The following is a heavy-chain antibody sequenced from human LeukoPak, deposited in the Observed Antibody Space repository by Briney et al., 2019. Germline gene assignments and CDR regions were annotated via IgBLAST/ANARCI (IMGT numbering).Heavy chain of an antibody. CDR2: IYHSGST. CDR1: GYSISSGYY. Sequence: SETLSLTCTVSGYSISSGYYWGWIRQPPGKGLEWIGSIYHSGSTYYNPSLKSRVTISVDTSKNQFSLKLRSVTAADTAVYYCASGYSSGWYDYWGQGTLVTVSS. D-gene: IGHD6-19*01. V-gene: IGHV4-38-2*02. J-gene: IGHJ4*02. CDR3: ASGYSSGWYDY.